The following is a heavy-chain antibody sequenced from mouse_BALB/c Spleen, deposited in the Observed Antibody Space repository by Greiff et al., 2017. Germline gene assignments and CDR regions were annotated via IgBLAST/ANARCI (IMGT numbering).Heavy chain of an antibody. V-gene: IGHV5-4*02. D-gene: IGHD2-14*01. CDR1: GFTFSDYY. CDR3: ARVQLYYRYTGYAMDY. J-gene: IGHJ4*01. CDR2: ISDGGSYT. Sequence: EVQGVESGGGLVKPGGSLKLSCAASGFTFSDYYMYWVRQTPEKRLEWVATISDGGSYTYYPDSVKGRFTISRDNAKNNLYLQMSSLTSEDTAMYYCARVQLYYRYTGYAMDYWGQGTSVTVSS.